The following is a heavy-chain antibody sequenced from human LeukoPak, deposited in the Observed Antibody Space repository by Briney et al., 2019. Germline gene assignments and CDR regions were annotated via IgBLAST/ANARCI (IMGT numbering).Heavy chain of an antibody. CDR1: GYTFTGYY. CDR2: INPNSGGT. V-gene: IGHV1-2*02. Sequence: GASVKVSCKASGYTFTGYYMHWVRQAPGQGLEWMGWINPNSGGTNYAQKFQGRVTMTRDTSISTAYMELSRLRSDDTAVYYCARRTQDGSSGYYYYYYYMDVWGKGTTVTVSS. D-gene: IGHD3-22*01. J-gene: IGHJ6*03. CDR3: ARRTQDGSSGYYYYYYYMDV.